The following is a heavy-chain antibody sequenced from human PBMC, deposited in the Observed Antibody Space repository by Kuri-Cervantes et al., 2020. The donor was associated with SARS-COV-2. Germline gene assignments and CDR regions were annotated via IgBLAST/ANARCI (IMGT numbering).Heavy chain of an antibody. J-gene: IGHJ5*02. D-gene: IGHD6-19*01. Sequence: LSLTCAASGFTFTDYAMSWVRQTPGQGLEWVSTISGSAISTYYADSVKDRFTISRDNAKNSLYLQMNSLRDEDTAVYYCARFLAVAGLDPWGQGTLVTVSS. CDR1: GFTFTDYA. CDR3: ARFLAVAGLDP. V-gene: IGHV3-23*01. CDR2: ISGSAIST.